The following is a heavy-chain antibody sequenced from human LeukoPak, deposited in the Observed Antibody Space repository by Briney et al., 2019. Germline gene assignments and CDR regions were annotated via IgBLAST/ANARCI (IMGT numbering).Heavy chain of an antibody. CDR2: IYYSGST. CDR1: GGSISSGGYS. J-gene: IGHJ4*02. Sequence: PSETLSLTCAVSGGSISSGGYSWSWIRQPPGKGLEWIGYIYYSGSTYYNPSLKSRVTISVDTSKNQFSLKLSSVTAADTAVYYCARMGRFSSGWRGGQGTLVTVSS. D-gene: IGHD6-19*01. CDR3: ARMGRFSSGWR. V-gene: IGHV4-30-2*03.